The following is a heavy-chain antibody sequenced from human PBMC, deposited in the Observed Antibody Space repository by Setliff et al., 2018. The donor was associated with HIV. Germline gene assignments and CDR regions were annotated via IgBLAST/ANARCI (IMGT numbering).Heavy chain of an antibody. CDR1: GDSISSDFY. D-gene: IGHD4-17*01. V-gene: IGHV4-38-2*02. CDR2: IYHSGNT. J-gene: IGHJ4*02. Sequence: SETLSLTCTVSGDSISSDFYWGWIRQPPGKGLEWIASIYHSGNTYYMPSLQSRVTISVDMSKNQFSLKLNSVTAADTAVYYCARAYGDYVGAGFLPYGGQGTLVTVSS. CDR3: ARAYGDYVGAGFLPY.